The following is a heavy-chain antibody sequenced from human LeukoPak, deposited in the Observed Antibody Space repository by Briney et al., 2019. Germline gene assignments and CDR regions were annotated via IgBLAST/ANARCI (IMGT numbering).Heavy chain of an antibody. CDR2: ISWNSGNI. Sequence: GRSLRLSCAASGFTFDDYAMHWVRQAPGKGLEGVSGISWNSGNIDYADSVRGRFTISRDNAKNSLYLQMNSLRVEDMALYYCARGYCSVSTCYYFDYWGQGTLVTVSS. D-gene: IGHD2-15*01. V-gene: IGHV3-9*03. CDR3: ARGYCSVSTCYYFDY. CDR1: GFTFDDYA. J-gene: IGHJ4*02.